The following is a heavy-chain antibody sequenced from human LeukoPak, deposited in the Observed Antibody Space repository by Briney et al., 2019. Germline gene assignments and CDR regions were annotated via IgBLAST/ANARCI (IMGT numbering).Heavy chain of an antibody. V-gene: IGHV1-69*05. Sequence: SVKVSCKASGGTFSSYAISWVRQAPGQGLKWMGGIIPIFGTANYAQKFQGRVTITTDESTSTAYMELSSLRSEDTAVYYCARADSSGWYHDYWGQGTLVTVSS. CDR3: ARADSSGWYHDY. CDR1: GGTFSSYA. J-gene: IGHJ4*02. CDR2: IIPIFGTA. D-gene: IGHD6-19*01.